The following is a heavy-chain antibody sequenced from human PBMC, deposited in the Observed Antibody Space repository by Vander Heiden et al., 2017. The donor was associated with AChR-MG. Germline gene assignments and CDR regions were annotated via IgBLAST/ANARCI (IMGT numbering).Heavy chain of an antibody. CDR2: ISHTGST. V-gene: IGHV4-34*01. CDR1: GPSFSDS. J-gene: IGHJ6*02. CDR3: ARGRVTWDV. Sequence: QVRLQPWGAGVLKPSETLSLTCAVFGPSFSDSWVWLRQPPGRGLEWIGEISHTGSTKYNPSLKSRVTISVDISKNQFSLRLTSVTAADTADYYCARGRVTWDVWGQGTTVTVSS. D-gene: IGHD2-8*01.